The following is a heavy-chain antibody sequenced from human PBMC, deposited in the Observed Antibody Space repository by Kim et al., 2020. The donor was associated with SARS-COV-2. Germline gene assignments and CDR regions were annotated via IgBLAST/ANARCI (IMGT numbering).Heavy chain of an antibody. Sequence: GGSLRLSCAASGFTFSSYGMSWVRQAPGKGLEWVSGISGSGGSTYYADSVKGRFTISRDNSKNTMYLQMNSLRAEDTAVYYCAKAGGYYYYYGMDVWGQGTTVTVSS. D-gene: IGHD2-8*02. V-gene: IGHV3-23*01. J-gene: IGHJ6*02. CDR1: GFTFSSYG. CDR2: ISGSGGST. CDR3: AKAGGYYYYYGMDV.